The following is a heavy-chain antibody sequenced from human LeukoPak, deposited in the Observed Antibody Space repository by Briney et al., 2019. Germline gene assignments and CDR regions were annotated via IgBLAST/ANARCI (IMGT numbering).Heavy chain of an antibody. CDR1: GFTVSSNY. CDR3: ARSYGDRLPYYYGMDV. J-gene: IGHJ6*02. V-gene: IGHV3-53*01. D-gene: IGHD4-17*01. Sequence: GGSLRLSCAASGFTVSSNYMSWVRQAPGKGLEWVSVICSGGSTYYADSVKGRFTISRDNSKDTLYLQMNSLRAEDTAVYYCARSYGDRLPYYYGMDVWGQGTTVTVSS. CDR2: ICSGGST.